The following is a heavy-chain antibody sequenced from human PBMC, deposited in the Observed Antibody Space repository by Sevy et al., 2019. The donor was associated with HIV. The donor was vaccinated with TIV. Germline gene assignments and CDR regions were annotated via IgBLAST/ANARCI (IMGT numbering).Heavy chain of an antibody. CDR2: ISISSSYI. D-gene: IGHD1-1*01. CDR3: PRDQMAKLEYDLEYYYGLDV. CDR1: GFTFSSYS. J-gene: IGHJ6*02. V-gene: IGHV3-21*01. Sequence: GGSLRLSCAASGFTFSSYSMNWVRQAPGKGLEWVSSISISSSYIYYSDSVKGRFTISRDNAKNSLYLQMNSLRAEDTAVYYCPRDQMAKLEYDLEYYYGLDVWGQGTTVTVSS.